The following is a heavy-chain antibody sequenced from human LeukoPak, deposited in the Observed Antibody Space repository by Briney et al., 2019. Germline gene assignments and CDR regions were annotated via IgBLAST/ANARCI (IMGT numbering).Heavy chain of an antibody. J-gene: IGHJ4*02. CDR3: ARDAPGNTALDY. CDR1: GFTFISYW. V-gene: IGHV3-74*01. D-gene: IGHD5-18*01. Sequence: PGGSLRLSSAASGFTFISYWMHWVRQAPGKGLVWVSRINGYGSSTDFADSVKGRFTISRDNAKKTLYLQMNSLRAEDTAVYYCARDAPGNTALDYWGQGTLVTVSS. CDR2: INGYGSST.